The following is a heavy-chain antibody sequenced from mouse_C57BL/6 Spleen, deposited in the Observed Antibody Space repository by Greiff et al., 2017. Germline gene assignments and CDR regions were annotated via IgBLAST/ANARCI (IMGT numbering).Heavy chain of an antibody. V-gene: IGHV1-81*01. CDR2: INPNYGTT. J-gene: IGHJ2*01. CDR3: ARYRGDY. Sequence: QVQLKQSGAELARPGASVKLSCKASGYTFTSYGISWVKQRTGQGLEWIGVINPNYGTTSYNQKFKGKATLTVDQSSSTAYMQLNSLTSEDSAVYYCARYRGDYWGQGTTLTVSS. D-gene: IGHD2-14*01. CDR1: GYTFTSYG.